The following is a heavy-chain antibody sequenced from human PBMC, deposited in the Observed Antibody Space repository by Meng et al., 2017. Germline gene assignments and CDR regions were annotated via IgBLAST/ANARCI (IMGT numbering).Heavy chain of an antibody. CDR1: GFTFSSYA. CDR3: AKGGLSSGWYDVFYYYYYDMDV. V-gene: IGHV3-23*01. CDR2: ISGSGGST. J-gene: IGHJ6*02. Sequence: GESLKISCAASGFTFSSYAMSWVRQAPGKGLEWVSAISGSGGSTYYADSVKGRFTISRDNSKNTLYLQMNSLRAEDTAVYYCAKGGLSSGWYDVFYYYYYDMDVWGQGTTVTVSS. D-gene: IGHD6-19*01.